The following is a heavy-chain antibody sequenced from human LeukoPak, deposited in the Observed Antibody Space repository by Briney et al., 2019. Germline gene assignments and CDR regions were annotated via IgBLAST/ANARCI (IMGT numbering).Heavy chain of an antibody. V-gene: IGHV4-61*02. CDR2: IYTSGST. CDR1: GNSISSGDNY. Sequence: SQTLSLTCTVSGNSISSGDNYWSWIRQPAGKGLEWIGRIYTSGSTNYNPSLKSRVTISVDTSKKQFSLKLNSVTAADTAVYYCARIWPDLWGRGTLVTVSS. J-gene: IGHJ2*01. D-gene: IGHD3-10*01. CDR3: ARIWPDL.